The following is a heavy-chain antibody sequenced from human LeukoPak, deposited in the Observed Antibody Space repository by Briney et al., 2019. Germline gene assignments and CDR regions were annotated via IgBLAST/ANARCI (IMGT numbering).Heavy chain of an antibody. CDR1: GFTFSSYW. CDR2: IKQDGSEK. CDR3: ARDGLPIVTTVTGGFDY. Sequence: PGGSLRLSCAASGFTFSSYWMSWVRQAPGKGLEWVANIKQDGSEKYYADSVKGRFTISRDNAKNSLYLQMSSLRAEDTAVYYCARDGLPIVTTVTGGFDYWGQGTLATVSS. J-gene: IGHJ4*02. D-gene: IGHD4-17*01. V-gene: IGHV3-7*03.